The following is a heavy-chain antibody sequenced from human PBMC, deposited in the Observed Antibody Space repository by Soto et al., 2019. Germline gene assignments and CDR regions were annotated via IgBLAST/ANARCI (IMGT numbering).Heavy chain of an antibody. CDR3: ARAHGSSWYNWFDP. V-gene: IGHV1-69*01. D-gene: IGHD6-13*01. Sequence: QVLLVQSGAEVKKPGSSVKVSCKASGGTFSSYGISWVRQTPGRGLEWMGGIITLFGTTNYAQKFRGRVTVTADESTSTVYMELRSLSFEDTAIYDCARAHGSSWYNWFDPWGQGTLVTVSS. CDR2: IITLFGTT. J-gene: IGHJ5*02. CDR1: GGTFSSYG.